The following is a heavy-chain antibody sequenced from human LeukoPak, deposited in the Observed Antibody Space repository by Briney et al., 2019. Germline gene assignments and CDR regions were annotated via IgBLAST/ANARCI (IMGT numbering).Heavy chain of an antibody. CDR2: MNPNSANT. D-gene: IGHD6-13*01. CDR1: GYTFTSYD. Sequence: GASVKVSCKASGYTFTSYDINWVRQAAGQGLEWMGWMNPNSANTGNAQKFQGRVTMTRNTSISTAYMELSSLRSEDTDVYYCARLASSSWPLYYYYGMDVWGQGTTVTVSS. V-gene: IGHV1-8*01. J-gene: IGHJ6*02. CDR3: ARLASSSWPLYYYYGMDV.